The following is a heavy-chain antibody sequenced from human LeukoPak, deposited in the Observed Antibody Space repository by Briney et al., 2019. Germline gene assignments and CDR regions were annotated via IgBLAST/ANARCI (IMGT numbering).Heavy chain of an antibody. D-gene: IGHD3-22*01. J-gene: IGHJ4*02. Sequence: SETLSLTCTVSGGSISSYYWSWIRQPAGKGLEWIGRIYTSGSTNYNPSLKSRVTMSVDTSKNQFSLKLSSVTAADTAVYYCARMYYYDSSGYYGFDYWGQGTLVTVSS. CDR3: ARMYYYDSSGYYGFDY. CDR2: IYTSGST. CDR1: GGSISSYY. V-gene: IGHV4-4*07.